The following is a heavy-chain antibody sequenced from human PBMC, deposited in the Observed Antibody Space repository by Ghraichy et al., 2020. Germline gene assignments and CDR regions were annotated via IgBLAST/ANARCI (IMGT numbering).Heavy chain of an antibody. V-gene: IGHV1-2*04. CDR2: INPNSGGT. CDR3: AREPAPGQLGYNWFDP. Sequence: ASVKVSCKASGYTFTGYYMHWVRQAPGQGLEWMGWINPNSGGTNYAQKFQGWVTMTRDTSISTAYMELSRLRSDDTAVYYCAREPAPGQLGYNWFDPWGQGTLVTVSS. CDR1: GYTFTGYY. J-gene: IGHJ5*02. D-gene: IGHD6-6*01.